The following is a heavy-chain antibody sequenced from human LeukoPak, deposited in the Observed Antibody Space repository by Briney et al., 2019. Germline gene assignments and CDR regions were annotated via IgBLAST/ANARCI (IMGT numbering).Heavy chain of an antibody. J-gene: IGHJ5*02. CDR3: AKEGSGYYR. Sequence: GGSLRLSCAVSGFTFSSYGMHWVRQAPGKGPEWVAVISYDGSNKYYADSVKGRFTISRDNSKNTLSLQMNSLRVEDTAMYYCAKEGSGYYRWGQGTLVTVSS. V-gene: IGHV3-30*18. CDR2: ISYDGSNK. D-gene: IGHD3-22*01. CDR1: GFTFSSYG.